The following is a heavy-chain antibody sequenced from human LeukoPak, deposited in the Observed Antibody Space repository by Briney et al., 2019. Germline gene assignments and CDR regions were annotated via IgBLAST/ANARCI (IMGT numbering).Heavy chain of an antibody. CDR2: LYSGGNT. Sequence: GGSLRLSCAASGFTVSSNYMSWVRQAPGKGLEWVSVLYSGGNTYYADSVKGRFSISRDNSKSTVYLQMNSLRAEDTAVYYCASTVTSRFSRYYFDYWGRGTLVTVSS. CDR3: ASTVTSRFSRYYFDY. V-gene: IGHV3-53*01. J-gene: IGHJ4*02. D-gene: IGHD4-17*01. CDR1: GFTVSSNY.